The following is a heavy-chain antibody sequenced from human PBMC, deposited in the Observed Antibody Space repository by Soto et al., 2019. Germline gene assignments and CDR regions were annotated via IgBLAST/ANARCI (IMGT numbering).Heavy chain of an antibody. Sequence: ASVKVSCKASGYTFTSYDINWVRQATGQGLEWMGWMNPNSGNTGYAQKFQGRVTMTRNTSISTAYMELSSLRSEDTAVYYCARGIHDYIWGSYRPLPYYYYMDVWGKGTTVTVSS. CDR1: GYTFTSYD. V-gene: IGHV1-8*01. D-gene: IGHD3-16*02. CDR3: ARGIHDYIWGSYRPLPYYYYMDV. CDR2: MNPNSGNT. J-gene: IGHJ6*03.